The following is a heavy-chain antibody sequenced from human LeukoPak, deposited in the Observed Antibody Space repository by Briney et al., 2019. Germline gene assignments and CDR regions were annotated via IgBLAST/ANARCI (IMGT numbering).Heavy chain of an antibody. CDR1: GFTFSSYS. D-gene: IGHD1-26*01. CDR2: IKQDGSEK. J-gene: IGHJ4*02. V-gene: IGHV3-7*01. CDR3: ARDKIVGATFFDF. Sequence: GGSLRLSCAASGFTFSSYSMNWVRQAPGKGLEWVANIKQDGSEKYYVDSVHGRFTISRDNAKNSLYLQMDSLRAEDTAVYYCARDKIVGATFFDFWGQGTLVTVSS.